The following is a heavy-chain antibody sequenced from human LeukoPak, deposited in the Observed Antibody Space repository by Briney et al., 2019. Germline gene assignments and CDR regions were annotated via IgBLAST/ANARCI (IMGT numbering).Heavy chain of an antibody. CDR1: GGSISSSSYY. V-gene: IGHV4-39*01. CDR2: IYYSGST. Sequence: SETLSLTCTVSGGSISSSSYYWGWIRQPPGKGLEWIGSIYYSGSTYYNPSLKSRVTISVDTSKNQFSLKLSSVTAADTAVYYCATHTNNYYDSSGYSDYWSQGTLVTVSS. D-gene: IGHD3-22*01. J-gene: IGHJ4*02. CDR3: ATHTNNYYDSSGYSDY.